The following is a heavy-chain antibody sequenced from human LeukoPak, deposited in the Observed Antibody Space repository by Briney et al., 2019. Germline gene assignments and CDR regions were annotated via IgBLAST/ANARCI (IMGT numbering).Heavy chain of an antibody. CDR1: GGSFSGYY. V-gene: IGHV4-34*01. Sequence: PSETLSLTCAVYGGSFSGYYWSWIRQPPGKGLEWIGEINHSGSTNYNPSLKSRVTISVDTSKNQFSLKLSSVTAADTAVYYCARGTRRGFAYWGQGTLVTVSS. D-gene: IGHD3-10*01. J-gene: IGHJ4*02. CDR2: INHSGST. CDR3: ARGTRRGFAY.